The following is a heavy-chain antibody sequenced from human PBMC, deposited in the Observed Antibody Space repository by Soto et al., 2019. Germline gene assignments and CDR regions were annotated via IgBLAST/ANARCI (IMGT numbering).Heavy chain of an antibody. D-gene: IGHD2-2*01. V-gene: IGHV5-51*01. CDR3: ARRRYCNRVSCVTRDRHAPSAQRTFD. CDR2: IYPAESET. J-gene: IGHJ5*02. CDR1: GYSFTSYW. Sequence: GEALKISCKGSGYSFTSYWNGLVRQLPGKGLDWVGIIYPAESETRYSPSFQGQVTISADTSIGTAYLQWSSLKASDTAVYYCARRRYCNRVSCVTRDRHAPSAQRTFD.